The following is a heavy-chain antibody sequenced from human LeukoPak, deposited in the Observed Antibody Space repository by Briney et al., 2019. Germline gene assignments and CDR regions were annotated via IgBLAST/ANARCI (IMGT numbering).Heavy chain of an antibody. CDR2: ISGSGGST. CDR3: AKDTARTTVASAGFDY. J-gene: IGHJ4*02. Sequence: GGSLRRSCAASGCTFSSYAMSWVRQAPGKELEWVSAISGSGGSTYYADSVKGRFTISRDNSKNTLYLQMNSLRAEDTAVYYCAKDTARTTVASAGFDYWGQGTLVTVSS. V-gene: IGHV3-23*01. D-gene: IGHD4-23*01. CDR1: GCTFSSYA.